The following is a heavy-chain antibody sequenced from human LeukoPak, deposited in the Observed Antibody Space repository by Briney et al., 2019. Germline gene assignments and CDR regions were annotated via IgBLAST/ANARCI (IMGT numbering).Heavy chain of an antibody. D-gene: IGHD2-21*02. CDR1: GGSISSGGYS. CDR2: IYHSGST. CDR3: VSSSRGGDDHGYFDY. V-gene: IGHV4-30-2*01. J-gene: IGHJ4*02. Sequence: SETLSLTCAVSGGSISSGGYSWSWIRQPPGKGLEWIGYIYHSGSTYYNPSLKSRVTISVDRSKNQFSLKLSSVTAADTAVYYCVSSSRGGDDHGYFDYWGQGTLVTVSS.